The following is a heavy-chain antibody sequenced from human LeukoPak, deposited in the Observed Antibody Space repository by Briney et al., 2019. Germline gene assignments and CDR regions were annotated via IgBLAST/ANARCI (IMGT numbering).Heavy chain of an antibody. CDR3: ARVGKEMATISYYYYMDV. CDR1: GGSISSYY. V-gene: IGHV4-59*01. J-gene: IGHJ6*03. CDR2: IYYSGST. D-gene: IGHD5-24*01. Sequence: PSETLSLTCTVSGGSISSYYWSWLRQPPGKGLEWIGYIYYSGSTNYNPSLKSRVTISVDTSKNQFSLKLSSVTAADTAVYYCARVGKEMATISYYYYMDVWGKGTTVTVSS.